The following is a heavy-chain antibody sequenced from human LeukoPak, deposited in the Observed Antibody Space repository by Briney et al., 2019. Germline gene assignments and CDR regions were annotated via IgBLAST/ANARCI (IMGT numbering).Heavy chain of an antibody. CDR1: GFTFSSYS. V-gene: IGHV3-21*01. Sequence: PGGSLRLSCAASGFTFSSYSMNGVRQAPGKGLEWVSSISSSSSYIYYADSVKGRFIISRDNDKNSMYLQMNSLRAEDTAVYYCARDQDSSSYFDYWGQGTLVTVSS. CDR2: ISSSSSYI. D-gene: IGHD6-6*01. CDR3: ARDQDSSSYFDY. J-gene: IGHJ4*02.